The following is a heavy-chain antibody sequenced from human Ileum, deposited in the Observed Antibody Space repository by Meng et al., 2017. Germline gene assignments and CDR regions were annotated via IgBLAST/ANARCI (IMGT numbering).Heavy chain of an antibody. CDR2: INPSRST. D-gene: IGHD6-19*01. J-gene: IGHJ1*01. V-gene: IGHV4-34*01. CDR3: ARGRYSSGWLGEYFQH. Sequence: QLGARLVAPPCPPLRPRALYRVSLRGYHWRCIPQPPGNVLKWIGKINPSRSTNYNPSLKSRVTISVDTTKNQFSLKLSSVTAADTAVYYCARGRYSSGWLGEYFQHWGQGTLVTVSS. CDR1: RVSLRGYH.